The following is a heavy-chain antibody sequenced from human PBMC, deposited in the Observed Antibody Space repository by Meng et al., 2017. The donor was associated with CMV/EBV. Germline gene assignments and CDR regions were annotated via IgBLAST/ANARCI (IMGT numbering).Heavy chain of an antibody. CDR2: ISAYNGNT. D-gene: IGHD5-24*01. J-gene: IGHJ4*02. CDR1: GYTFTSYG. V-gene: IGHV1-18*01. CDR3: ARGPPFFDGYNYHFDY. Sequence: ASVKVSCKASGYTFTSYGISWVRQAPGQGLEWMGWISAYNGNTNYAQKLQGRVTMTTDTSTSTAYMELRSLRSDDTAVYYCARGPPFFDGYNYHFDYWGQGTLVTVSS.